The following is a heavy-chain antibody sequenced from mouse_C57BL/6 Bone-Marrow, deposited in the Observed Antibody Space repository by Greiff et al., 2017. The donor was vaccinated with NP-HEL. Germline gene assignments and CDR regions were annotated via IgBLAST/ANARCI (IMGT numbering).Heavy chain of an antibody. CDR2: INYDGSST. V-gene: IGHV5-16*01. D-gene: IGHD2-4*01. CDR3: ARDGGYYDYGDYAMDY. Sequence: EVMLVESEGGLVQPGSSMKLSCTASGFTFSDYYMAWVRQVPEKGLEWVANINYDGSSTYYLDSLKSRFIISRDNAKNILYLQMSSLKSEDTATYYCARDGGYYDYGDYAMDYWGQGTSVTVSS. CDR1: GFTFSDYY. J-gene: IGHJ4*01.